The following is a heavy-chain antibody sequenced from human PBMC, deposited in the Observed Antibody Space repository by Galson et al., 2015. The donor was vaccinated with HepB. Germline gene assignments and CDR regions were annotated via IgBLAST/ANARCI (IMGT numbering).Heavy chain of an antibody. Sequence: PGKGLEWIGEINHSRGTDYSPSLKSRVTISVDTSKNQFSLKLSSVTAADTGVYYCARVRSLGYLDYWGQGTLVTVSS. D-gene: IGHD2-15*01. CDR3: ARVRSLGYLDY. CDR2: INHSRGT. V-gene: IGHV4-34*01. J-gene: IGHJ4*02.